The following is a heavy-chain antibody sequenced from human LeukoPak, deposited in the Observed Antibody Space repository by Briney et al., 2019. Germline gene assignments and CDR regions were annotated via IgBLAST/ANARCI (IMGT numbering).Heavy chain of an antibody. V-gene: IGHV3-30-3*01. J-gene: IGHJ4*02. CDR3: AKDWDSGSYYFDY. CDR2: ISYDGSNK. Sequence: GGSLRLSCAASGFTFSSYAMHWVRQAPGKGLEWVAVISYDGSNKYYADSVKGRFTISRDNSKNTLYLQMNSLRAEDTAVYYCAKDWDSGSYYFDYWGQGTLVTVSS. CDR1: GFTFSSYA. D-gene: IGHD1-26*01.